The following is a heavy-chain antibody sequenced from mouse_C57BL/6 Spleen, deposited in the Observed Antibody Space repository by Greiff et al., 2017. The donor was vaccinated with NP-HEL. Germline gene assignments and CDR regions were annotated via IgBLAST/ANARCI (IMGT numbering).Heavy chain of an antibody. CDR2: IHPNSGST. CDR3: SRRHGDYAMDY. Sequence: QVQLQQPGAELVKPGASVKLSCKASGYTFTSYWMHWVKQRPGQGLEWIGMIHPNSGSTNYNEKFKSKATLTVDKSSSTAYMQLSSLTSEDSAVYYCSRRHGDYAMDYWGQGTSVTVSS. CDR1: GYTFTSYW. J-gene: IGHJ4*01. V-gene: IGHV1-64*01. D-gene: IGHD3-1*01.